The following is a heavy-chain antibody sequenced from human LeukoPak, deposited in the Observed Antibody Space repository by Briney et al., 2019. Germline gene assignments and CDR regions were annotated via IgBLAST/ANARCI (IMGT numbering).Heavy chain of an antibody. D-gene: IGHD4-17*01. CDR2: IYYSGST. CDR1: GGSISSYY. Sequence: SETLSLTCTVSGGSISSYYWSWIRQPPGKGLEWIGYIYYSGSTNYNPSLKSRVTISVDTSKNQFSLKLSSVTAADTAVYYCARQGTVPKKADAFDIWGQGTMVTVSS. CDR3: ARQGTVPKKADAFDI. V-gene: IGHV4-59*08. J-gene: IGHJ3*02.